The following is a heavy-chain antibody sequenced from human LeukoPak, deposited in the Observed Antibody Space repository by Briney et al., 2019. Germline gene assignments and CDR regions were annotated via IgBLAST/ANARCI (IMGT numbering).Heavy chain of an antibody. CDR3: AREAPVYEYYDSSGAYYYYMDV. V-gene: IGHV4-4*07. CDR2: IFPGGGN. CDR1: GGSVTKYY. D-gene: IGHD3-22*01. Sequence: SETLSLTCSVSGGSVTKYYWSWIRQPSGRGLEWIGRIFPGGGNNYNPSLKSRVTISVDTSKNQFSLKLSSVTAADTAVYYCAREAPVYEYYDSSGAYYYYMDVWGKGTTVTVSS. J-gene: IGHJ6*03.